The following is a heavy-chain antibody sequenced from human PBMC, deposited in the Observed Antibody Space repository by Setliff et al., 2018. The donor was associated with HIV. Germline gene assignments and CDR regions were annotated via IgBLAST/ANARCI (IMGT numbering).Heavy chain of an antibody. J-gene: IGHJ6*01. D-gene: IGHD3-9*01. CDR1: GGSISSGSYY. CDR2: IYTSGST. Sequence: SETLSLPCTVSGGSISSGSYYWSWIRQPAGKGLEWIGRIYTSGSTNYNPSLKSRVTISVDTSKNQFSLKLSSVTAADTAVYYCARTDWARTSYYYYYGMDVW. V-gene: IGHV4-61*02. CDR3: ARTDWARTSYYYYYGMDV.